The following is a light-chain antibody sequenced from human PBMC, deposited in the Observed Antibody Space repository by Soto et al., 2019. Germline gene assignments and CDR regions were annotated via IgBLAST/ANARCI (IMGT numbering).Light chain of an antibody. V-gene: IGLV2-8*01. CDR3: SSYAGSNILI. J-gene: IGLJ2*01. Sequence: QSALTQPPSASGSLGQSVTISCTGTSSDVSGYNYVSWYQHHPGKAPKLMIYEVFKRPSGVPDRFSGSRSGNTASLTVSGLQAEDEAEYYCSSYAGSNILIFGGGTKLTVL. CDR2: EVF. CDR1: SSDVSGYNY.